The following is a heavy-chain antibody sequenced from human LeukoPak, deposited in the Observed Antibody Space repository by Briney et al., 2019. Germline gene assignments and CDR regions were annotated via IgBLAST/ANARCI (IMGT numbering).Heavy chain of an antibody. CDR3: ARGFGELFGPLYYYYYMDV. V-gene: IGHV1-69*06. CDR1: GGTFSSYA. J-gene: IGHJ6*03. D-gene: IGHD3-10*01. CDR2: IIPIFGTA. Sequence: SVKVSCKASGGTFSSYAISWVRQAPGQGLEWMGGIIPIFGTANYAQKFQGRVTITADKSTSTAYMELSSLRSEDTAVYYCARGFGELFGPLYYYYYMDVWGKGTTVTVSS.